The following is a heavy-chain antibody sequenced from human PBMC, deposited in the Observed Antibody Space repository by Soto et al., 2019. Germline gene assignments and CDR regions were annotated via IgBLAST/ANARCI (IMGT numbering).Heavy chain of an antibody. CDR1: GFTFSSYA. CDR2: ISGGGFSP. D-gene: IGHD3-22*01. V-gene: IGHV3-23*01. CDR3: AKDAPGSGWLSDY. Sequence: GGSLRLSCAASGFTFSSYAMSWVRQAPGKGLEWVSTISGGGFSPTYADSVKGRFTVSRDNSKSTLYLQMNSLRADDPAVYYCAKDAPGSGWLSDYWGQGTLVTVSS. J-gene: IGHJ4*02.